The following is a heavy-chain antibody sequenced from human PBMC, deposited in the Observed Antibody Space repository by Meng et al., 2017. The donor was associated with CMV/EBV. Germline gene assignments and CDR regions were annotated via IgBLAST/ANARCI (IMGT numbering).Heavy chain of an antibody. CDR3: ARDGCSSTSCQADYYYGMDV. CDR2: ISSSGSTI. V-gene: IGHV3-48*03. J-gene: IGHJ6*02. D-gene: IGHD2-2*01. CDR1: GFTFSSYE. Sequence: GESLKISCAASGFTFSSYEMSWVRQAPGKGLEWVSYISSSGSTIYYADSVKGRFTISRDNAKNSLYLQMNSLRAEDTAVYYCARDGCSSTSCQADYYYGMDVWGQGTTVTVSS.